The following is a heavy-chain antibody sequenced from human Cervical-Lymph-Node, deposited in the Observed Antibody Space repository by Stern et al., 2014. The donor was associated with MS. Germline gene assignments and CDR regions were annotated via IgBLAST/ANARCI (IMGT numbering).Heavy chain of an antibody. J-gene: IGHJ4*02. D-gene: IGHD5-24*01. V-gene: IGHV1-18*01. Sequence: LQGRVTLTTDTSTNTAAMEMRSLRSDDTAVYYCARVEDGVHYMNYFDYWGQGTLVTVSS. CDR3: ARVEDGVHYMNYFDY.